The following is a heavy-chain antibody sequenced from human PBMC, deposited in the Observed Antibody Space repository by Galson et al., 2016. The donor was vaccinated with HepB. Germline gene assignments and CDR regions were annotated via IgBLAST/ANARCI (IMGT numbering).Heavy chain of an antibody. J-gene: IGHJ6*02. V-gene: IGHV3-23*01. Sequence: SLRLSCAVSGITFRSYTMNWVRQAPGKGLQWVSSISGTGDSTFYADSVKGRFTISRDKSKNALYLQMNSLRAEDTAVYYCAKSIRGDDYYPFYYYSMDVWGQGTTVTVSS. CDR1: GITFRSYT. CDR2: ISGTGDST. D-gene: IGHD3-10*01. CDR3: AKSIRGDDYYPFYYYSMDV.